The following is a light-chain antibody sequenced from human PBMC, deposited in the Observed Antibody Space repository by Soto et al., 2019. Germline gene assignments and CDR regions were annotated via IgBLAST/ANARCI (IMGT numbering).Light chain of an antibody. CDR3: QQYNSFSWT. CDR2: GAS. J-gene: IGKJ1*01. CDR1: QTISTY. Sequence: DIQMTQSTSSLSASLGDRVTITCRASQTISTYVNCYQQKPGKAPKILIYGASSLESGVPSRFSGSGSGTDFTLTISGLQPDDFATYYWQQYNSFSWTFGQGTKVDIK. V-gene: IGKV1-39*01.